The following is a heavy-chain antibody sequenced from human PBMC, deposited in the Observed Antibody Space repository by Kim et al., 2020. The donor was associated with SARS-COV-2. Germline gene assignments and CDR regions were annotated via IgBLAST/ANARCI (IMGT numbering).Heavy chain of an antibody. D-gene: IGHD6-13*01. CDR1: GYTLSNHP. Sequence: ASVKVSCKASGYTLSNHPMNWVRQAPGQGLEWMGWINTNTGNPTYAQGFTGRFVFSLDTSVSTAYLQISSLKAEDTAVYYCASGSWHDDYYDSAMDVWGQGTTVTVSS. CDR3: ASGSWHDDYYDSAMDV. J-gene: IGHJ6*02. CDR2: INTNTGNP. V-gene: IGHV7-4-1*02.